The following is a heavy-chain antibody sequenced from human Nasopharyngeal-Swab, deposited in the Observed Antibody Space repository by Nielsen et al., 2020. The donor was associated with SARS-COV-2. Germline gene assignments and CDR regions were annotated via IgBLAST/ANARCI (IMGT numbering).Heavy chain of an antibody. V-gene: IGHV5-51*01. J-gene: IGHJ4*02. CDR1: GSSFTSYW. Sequence: KVSCKGSGSSFTSYWIGWVRQMPGKGLEWMGIIYPGDSDTRYSPSFQGQVTISADKSISTAYLQWSSLKASDTAMYYCARHVGSGWYGVDYWGQGTLVTVSS. CDR3: ARHVGSGWYGVDY. D-gene: IGHD6-19*01. CDR2: IYPGDSDT.